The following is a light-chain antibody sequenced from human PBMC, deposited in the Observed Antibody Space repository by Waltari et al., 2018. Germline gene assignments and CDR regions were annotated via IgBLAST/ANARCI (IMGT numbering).Light chain of an antibody. V-gene: IGKV2-28*01. CDR1: QSLLNSNGYTY. J-gene: IGKJ2*01. CDR2: LGS. Sequence: DIVMTQSLLSLPVTPGEPASISCRSSQSLLNSNGYTYFDWYLQKPGQSPQLLIYLGSNRASGVPDRFSGSGSGTDFTLKISRVEAEDVGVYYCMQALHTPYTFGQGTKLEIK. CDR3: MQALHTPYT.